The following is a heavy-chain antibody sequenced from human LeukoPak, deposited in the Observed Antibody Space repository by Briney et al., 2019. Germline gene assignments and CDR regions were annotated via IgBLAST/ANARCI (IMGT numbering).Heavy chain of an antibody. CDR2: INPNSGGT. CDR1: GYTFTGYY. D-gene: IGHD3-10*01. J-gene: IGHJ4*02. CDR3: ARVPGAITMVRGVIPGDY. V-gene: IGHV1-2*02. Sequence: ASVKVSCKASGYTFTGYYIHWVRQAPGQGLEWMGSINPNSGGTNYAQKFQGRVTMTRDTSISTAYMELSRLRSDDTAVHYCARVPGAITMVRGVIPGDYWGQGTLVTVSS.